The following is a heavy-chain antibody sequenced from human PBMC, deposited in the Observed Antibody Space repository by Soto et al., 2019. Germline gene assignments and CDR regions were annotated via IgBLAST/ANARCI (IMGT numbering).Heavy chain of an antibody. CDR1: GYTFTSYG. Sequence: ASVKVYCKASGYTFTSYGISWVRQAPGQGLEWMGWISAYNGNTNYAQKLQGRVTMTTDTSTSTAYMELRSLRSDDTAVYYCARDLRYFDWFSWFDPWGQGTLVTVYS. D-gene: IGHD3-9*01. CDR2: ISAYNGNT. V-gene: IGHV1-18*01. J-gene: IGHJ5*02. CDR3: ARDLRYFDWFSWFDP.